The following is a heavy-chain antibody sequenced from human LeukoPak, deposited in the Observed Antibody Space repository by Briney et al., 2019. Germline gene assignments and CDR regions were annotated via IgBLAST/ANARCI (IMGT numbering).Heavy chain of an antibody. Sequence: ASVKVSCKASGYTFSGSYMHWVRQAPGQGPEWMGWINPNNGTNYAKRFQDRVTMTRDTSISTAYMELTRLRSEDTAVYYCARGKMNGDDFDYWGQGTLVTVSS. CDR1: GYTFSGSY. V-gene: IGHV1-2*02. D-gene: IGHD4-17*01. CDR3: ARGKMNGDDFDY. CDR2: INPNNGT. J-gene: IGHJ4*02.